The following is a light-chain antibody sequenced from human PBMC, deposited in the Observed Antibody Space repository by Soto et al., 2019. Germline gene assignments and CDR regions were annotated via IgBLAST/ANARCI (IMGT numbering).Light chain of an antibody. CDR1: QTIKHY. CDR2: GTS. CDR3: QQRGT. V-gene: IGKV1-39*01. Sequence: IQMTQSPSSLSASVGDRVTITCRASQTIKHYLNWYQQKPGKAPNLLIYGTSTLQSGAPSRFSGSGSGTEFTLTINSLQPEDFATYYCQQRGTFGQGTTVET. J-gene: IGKJ1*01.